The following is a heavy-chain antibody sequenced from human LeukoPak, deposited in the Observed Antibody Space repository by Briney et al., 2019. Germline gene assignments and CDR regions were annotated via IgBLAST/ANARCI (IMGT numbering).Heavy chain of an antibody. Sequence: GGSLRLSCAASGFTFSSYVMSWVRQAPGKGLEWVSGISGSGYSTYYADSVKGRFTISRDNSKNTLYLQMNSLRAEDTAVYYCANGPRFSDSSGYYHHYFDYWGQGTLVTVSS. V-gene: IGHV3-23*01. D-gene: IGHD3-22*01. CDR3: ANGPRFSDSSGYYHHYFDY. J-gene: IGHJ4*02. CDR2: ISGSGYST. CDR1: GFTFSSYV.